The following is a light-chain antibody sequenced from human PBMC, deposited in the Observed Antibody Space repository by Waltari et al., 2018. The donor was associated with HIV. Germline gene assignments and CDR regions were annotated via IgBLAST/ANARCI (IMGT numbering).Light chain of an antibody. CDR3: SSFAGSNTVV. CDR1: SDDIGGYNY. Sequence: QSALTQPPSASGSLGQSVTISCSGTSDDIGGYNYVFWYQQYPAKAPKLLIYEVNKGPSGVPDRFSGSNSLNTASLTVAGLQAEDEAHYFCSSFAGSNTVVFGGGTKLTVL. CDR2: EVN. V-gene: IGLV2-8*01. J-gene: IGLJ2*01.